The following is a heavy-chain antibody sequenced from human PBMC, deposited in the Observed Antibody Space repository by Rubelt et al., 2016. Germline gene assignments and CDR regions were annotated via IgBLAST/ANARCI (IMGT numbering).Heavy chain of an antibody. CDR1: GYTFTTYG. CDR2: ISAYNGNT. J-gene: IGHJ4*02. Sequence: QVQLVQSGAEVKKPGASVKVSCKASGYTFTTYGINWVRQAPGQGLEWMGWISAYNGNTNHAQKLHCRVTMTTETSTCIVDMGVRCLKANDPASYYRASEAYSGSYPLLDYWVQGTLVSVSS. V-gene: IGHV1-18*01. D-gene: IGHD1-26*01. CDR3: ASEAYSGSYPLLDY.